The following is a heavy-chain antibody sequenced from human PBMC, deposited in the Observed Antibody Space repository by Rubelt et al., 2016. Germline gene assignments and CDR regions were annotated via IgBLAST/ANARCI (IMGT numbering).Heavy chain of an antibody. V-gene: IGHV3-38-3*01. CDR3: ARDRVGTMVRGATPPTLGY. CDR2: ISGGST. J-gene: IGHJ4*02. D-gene: IGHD3-10*01. Sequence: GKGLEWVSSISGGSTYYADSRKGRFTISRDNSKNTLHLQMNSLRAEDTAVYYCARDRVGTMVRGATPPTLGYWGQGTLVTVSS.